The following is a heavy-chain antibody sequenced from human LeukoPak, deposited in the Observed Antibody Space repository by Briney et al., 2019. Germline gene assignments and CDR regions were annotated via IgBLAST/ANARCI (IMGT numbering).Heavy chain of an antibody. D-gene: IGHD5-18*01. V-gene: IGHV3-21*01. Sequence: GSLRLSCAASGFTFSSYSMNWVRQAPGKGLEWVSSISSSSSYIYYADSVKGRFTISRDNAKNSLYLQMNSLRAEDTAVYYCARDGDTAMVPFDYWGQGTLVTVSS. CDR2: ISSSSSYI. CDR1: GFTFSSYS. CDR3: ARDGDTAMVPFDY. J-gene: IGHJ4*02.